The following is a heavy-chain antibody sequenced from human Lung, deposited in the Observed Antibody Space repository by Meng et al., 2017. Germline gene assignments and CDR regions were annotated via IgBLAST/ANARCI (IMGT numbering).Heavy chain of an antibody. CDR2: INPRSGDT. Sequence: HARLVHPGVHMKQPGAALNASCTADTYSCPAYWQPWGRRAPGQGREWMGRINPRSGDTHYAQRFKGSVTMTGDTSISTAYMALSGLRSDDTAMYYCARDEDISAAGKLFGDYWGQGTLVTVSS. D-gene: IGHD6-13*01. J-gene: IGHJ4*02. CDR1: TYSCPAYW. CDR3: ARDEDISAAGKLFGDY. V-gene: IGHV1-2*06.